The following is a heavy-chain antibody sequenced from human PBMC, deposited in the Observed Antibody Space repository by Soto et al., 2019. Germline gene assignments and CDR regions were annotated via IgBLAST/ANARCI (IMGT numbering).Heavy chain of an antibody. D-gene: IGHD6-19*01. CDR2: ISPYTGDT. V-gene: IGHV1-18*01. Sequence: QVQLVQSGAEVKKPGASVKVSCKASGYTFTDYGISWVRQAPGQGLEWMGWISPYTGDTKYPQRLQGRVTVTADTSTSTAYMELRSLKSDDTAVYYCAKTVGWNWFDPWGQGTLVSGSS. CDR3: AKTVGWNWFDP. CDR1: GYTFTDYG. J-gene: IGHJ5*02.